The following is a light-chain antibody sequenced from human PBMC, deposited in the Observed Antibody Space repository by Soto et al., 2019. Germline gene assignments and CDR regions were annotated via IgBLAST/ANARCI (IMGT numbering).Light chain of an antibody. Sequence: QSVLTQPASVSGSPGQSITISCTGTSSDVGGYNAVSWYQQHPGRAPKLVIYDVSNRPSGISDRFSGSKSGNTASLTISGLQAEDEADYYCSSYKSSNTRYVCGTGTKVTVL. J-gene: IGLJ1*01. CDR3: SSYKSSNTRYV. CDR2: DVS. CDR1: SSDVGGYNA. V-gene: IGLV2-14*01.